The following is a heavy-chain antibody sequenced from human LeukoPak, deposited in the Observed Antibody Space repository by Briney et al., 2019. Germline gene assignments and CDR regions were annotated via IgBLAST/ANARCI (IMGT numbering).Heavy chain of an antibody. J-gene: IGHJ4*02. CDR3: ARGGWSLTD. D-gene: IGHD6-19*01. CDR2: IYYGGST. CDR1: GGSMNNYY. V-gene: IGHV4-59*01. Sequence: SETLSLTCTVSGGSMNNYYWSWIRLPPGKGLEWIGYIYYGGSTNYNPFLNSRVTLSVDTSKNQFSLKLSSVTAADTAVYYCARGGWSLTDWGQGILVTVSS.